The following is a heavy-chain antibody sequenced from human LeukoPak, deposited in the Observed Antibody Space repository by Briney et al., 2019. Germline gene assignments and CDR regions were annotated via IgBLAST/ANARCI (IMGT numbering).Heavy chain of an antibody. V-gene: IGHV3-48*04. CDR2: ISSSSSTI. Sequence: AGGSLRLSCAASGFTFSSYSMNWVRQAPGKGLEWVAYISSSSSTIYYADSVKGRFTISRDNAKHSLYLQMDSLTAEGTAVYYCPRDSTYSSGSRFYDRFDYWGQGTLVTVSS. D-gene: IGHD2-15*01. J-gene: IGHJ4*02. CDR1: GFTFSSYS. CDR3: PRDSTYSSGSRFYDRFDY.